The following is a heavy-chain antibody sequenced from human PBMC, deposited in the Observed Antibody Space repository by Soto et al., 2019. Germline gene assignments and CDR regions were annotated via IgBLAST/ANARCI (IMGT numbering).Heavy chain of an antibody. CDR1: GDSVSSNHAT. J-gene: IGHJ6*02. V-gene: IGHV6-1*01. Sequence: SQTLSLTCSISGDSVSSNHATWDWIRQCPSRGLEWLGRTYYRSKWYYDYALSVKSRITINPDTSNNQFSLQLNSVTPEDTAVYYCARELSPAAHSMDVWGQGTTVTVSS. CDR3: ARELSPAAHSMDV. D-gene: IGHD6-13*01. CDR2: TYYRSKWYY.